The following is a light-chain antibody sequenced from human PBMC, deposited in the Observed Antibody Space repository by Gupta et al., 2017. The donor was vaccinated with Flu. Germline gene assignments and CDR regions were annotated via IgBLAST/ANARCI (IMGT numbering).Light chain of an antibody. Sequence: DIQMTQSPSTLSASVGDRVTITCRASRSISSWLAWYQQKPGKAPKVLIYKASSLQSGVPSRFSGSGSGTEFTLTISSLQPDDFATYYCQQYNSYSGTFGQGTKVEIK. CDR1: RSISSW. V-gene: IGKV1-5*03. CDR3: QQYNSYSGT. CDR2: KAS. J-gene: IGKJ1*01.